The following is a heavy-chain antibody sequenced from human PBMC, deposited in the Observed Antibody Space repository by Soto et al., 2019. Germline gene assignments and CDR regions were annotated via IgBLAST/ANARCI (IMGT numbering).Heavy chain of an antibody. D-gene: IGHD6-13*01. J-gene: IGHJ5*02. CDR3: AHSRIAAAGFTIDWVWFYP. V-gene: IGHV2-5*02. CDR1: GFSLSTSGVG. CDR2: IYWDDDK. Sequence: SGPTLVNPTQTLTLTCTFSGFSLSTSGVGVGWIRQPPGKALEWLALIYWDDDKRYSPSLKSRLTITKDTSKNQVVLTMTNMDPVDTATYYCAHSRIAAAGFTIDWVWFYPWGQGNLVTVS.